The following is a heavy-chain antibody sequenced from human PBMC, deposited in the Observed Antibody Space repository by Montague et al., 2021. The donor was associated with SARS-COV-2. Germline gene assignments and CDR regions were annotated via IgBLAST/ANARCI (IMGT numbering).Heavy chain of an antibody. J-gene: IGHJ4*02. CDR1: GVSFSSHW. Sequence: FRSLSLAAYGVSFSSHWMSWVRKAPGKPLEWVANISPDGSAKFYVGSVKGRFTISRDNAKTSLYLQMNSLRVEDTAVYYCARSVDVWGQGTLVTVSS. V-gene: IGHV3-7*01. CDR2: ISPDGSAK. CDR3: ARSVDV.